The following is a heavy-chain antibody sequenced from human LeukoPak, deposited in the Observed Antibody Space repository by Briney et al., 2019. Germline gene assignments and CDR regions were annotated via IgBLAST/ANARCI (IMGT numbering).Heavy chain of an antibody. J-gene: IGHJ1*01. V-gene: IGHV1-2*02. Sequence: ASVKVSCKASGYTFTGYYMHWVRQAPGQGLEWMGWINPNSGGTNYAQKFQGRVTMTRDTSISTAYMELSRLRSDDAAVYYCAGEKQWLVPNFQHWGQGTLVTVSS. CDR2: INPNSGGT. CDR3: AGEKQWLVPNFQH. CDR1: GYTFTGYY. D-gene: IGHD6-19*01.